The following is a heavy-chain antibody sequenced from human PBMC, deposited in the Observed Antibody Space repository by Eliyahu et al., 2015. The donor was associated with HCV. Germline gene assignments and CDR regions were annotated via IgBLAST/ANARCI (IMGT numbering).Heavy chain of an antibody. V-gene: IGHV4-39*01. CDR3: ARGGLWSGRYFDY. CDR2: IYYSGST. CDR1: GGSISSSSYY. Sequence: QLQLQESGPGLVKPSETLSLTCTVSGGSISSSSYYWGWIRQPPGKGLEWIGSIYYSGSTYYNPSLKSRVTISVDTSKNQFSLKLSSVTAADTAVYYCARGGLWSGRYFDYWGQGTLVTVSS. D-gene: IGHD3-3*01. J-gene: IGHJ4*02.